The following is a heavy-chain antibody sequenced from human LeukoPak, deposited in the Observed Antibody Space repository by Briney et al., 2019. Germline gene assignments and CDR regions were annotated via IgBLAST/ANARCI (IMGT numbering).Heavy chain of an antibody. D-gene: IGHD3-16*01. CDR2: IYYSGST. Sequence: SETLSLTCTVSGGSISSSSYYWGWIRQPPGKGLEWIGSIYYSGSTYYNPSLKSRVTISVDTSKNQFSLKLSSVTAADTAVYYCAIPGGEPHPFGYWGQGTLVTVSS. CDR3: AIPGGEPHPFGY. V-gene: IGHV4-39*01. CDR1: GGSISSSSYY. J-gene: IGHJ4*02.